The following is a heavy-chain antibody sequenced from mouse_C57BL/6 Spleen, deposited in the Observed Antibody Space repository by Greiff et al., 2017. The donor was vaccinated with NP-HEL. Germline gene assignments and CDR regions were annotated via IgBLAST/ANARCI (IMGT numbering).Heavy chain of an antibody. Sequence: QVQLQQSGAELVRPGASVTLSCKASGYTFTDYEMHWVKQTPVHGLEWIGAIDPETGGTAYNQKFKGKAILTADKSSSTAYMELRSLTSEDSAVYYCSRDYTPLVAKEMDYWGKGTSVTVSS. CDR3: SRDYTPLVAKEMDY. CDR2: IDPETGGT. V-gene: IGHV1-15*01. CDR1: GYTFTDYE. D-gene: IGHD2-12*01. J-gene: IGHJ4*01.